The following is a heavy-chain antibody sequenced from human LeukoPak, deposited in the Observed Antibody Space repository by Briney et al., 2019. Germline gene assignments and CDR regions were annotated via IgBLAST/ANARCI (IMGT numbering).Heavy chain of an antibody. CDR3: ASPRSGYRYTFDY. J-gene: IGHJ4*02. CDR2: ISTSGIT. CDR1: AASISNYY. Sequence: SETLSLTCAVSAASISNYYWSWIRQPPGKGLEWIGYISTSGITNDNPSLKSRVSISLDTSKNRFSLNLNFGTAADTAVYCCASPRSGYRYTFDYWGQGALVTVSS. D-gene: IGHD3-22*01. V-gene: IGHV4-4*09.